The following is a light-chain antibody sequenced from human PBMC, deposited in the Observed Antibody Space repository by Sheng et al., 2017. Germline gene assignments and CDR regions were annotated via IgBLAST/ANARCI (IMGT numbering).Light chain of an antibody. J-gene: IGKJ2*01. Sequence: DIQMTQSPSSLSVSVGDRVTITCRASQGIRNSLAWYQHKPGKAPKLLLYATSRLQSGVPSRFSGGGSGTTYTLTISSLQPEDFAVYYCHQYETTPPTFGQGTKL. CDR2: ATS. V-gene: IGKV1-NL1*01. CDR1: QGIRNS. CDR3: HQYETTPPT.